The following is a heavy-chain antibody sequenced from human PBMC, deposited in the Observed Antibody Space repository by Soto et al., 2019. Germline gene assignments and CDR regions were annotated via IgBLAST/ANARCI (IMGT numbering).Heavy chain of an antibody. CDR3: ARQGITGSYYDDFDI. D-gene: IGHD1-26*01. Sequence: SETLSLTCTVSGGSISSSRCHWGWIRQPPGKGLEWIASIKYSGTTFYNPSLKSRVTLSVDTSKNQFALKLSSVTAAETAVYYCARQGITGSYYDDFDIWGQGTMVNVSS. J-gene: IGHJ3*02. CDR2: IKYSGTT. CDR1: GGSISSSRCH. V-gene: IGHV4-39*01.